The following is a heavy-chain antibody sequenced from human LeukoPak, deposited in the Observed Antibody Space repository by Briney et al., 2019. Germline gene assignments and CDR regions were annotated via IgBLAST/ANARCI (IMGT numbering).Heavy chain of an antibody. CDR3: ARPYPYCSSTSCPNGFDP. D-gene: IGHD2-2*01. CDR1: GYTFTSYG. Sequence: ASVKVSCKASGYTFTSYGISWVRQAPGQGLEWMGWISAYNGNTNYAQKLQGRVTMTTDTSTSTAYMELRSLRSDDTAVYYCARPYPYCSSTSCPNGFDPWGQGTLVTVSS. V-gene: IGHV1-18*01. CDR2: ISAYNGNT. J-gene: IGHJ5*02.